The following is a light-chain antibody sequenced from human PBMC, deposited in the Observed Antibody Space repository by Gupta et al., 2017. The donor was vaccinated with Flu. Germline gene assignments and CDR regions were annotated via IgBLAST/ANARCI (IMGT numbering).Light chain of an antibody. CDR3: QCFNNRAWF. Sequence: FMLTQPHSVSESPAKTVTISCTRNTGSIDSRSVQWFQQRPGSAPTTVSDEDYQRPPGVPERFAGSIDRSSNSASTIISGVRKEDEADEYCQCFNNRAWFFGGGTKLTVL. J-gene: IGLJ3*02. CDR2: EDY. CDR1: TGSIDSRS. V-gene: IGLV6-57*03.